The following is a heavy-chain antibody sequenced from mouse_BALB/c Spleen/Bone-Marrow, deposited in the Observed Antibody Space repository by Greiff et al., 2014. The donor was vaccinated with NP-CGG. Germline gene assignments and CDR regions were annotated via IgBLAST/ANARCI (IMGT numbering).Heavy chain of an antibody. CDR1: GYTFTSYV. J-gene: IGHJ1*01. Sequence: EVQLQQSGPELVKPGASVKMSCKASGYTFTSYVIHWVKQKPGQGLEWIGYINPYNDGTKYNEKFKGKATLTSDKSSSTAYMELRSLTSEDSAVYYCARGGYYGTSLYWYFDVWGAGTTVTVSS. CDR2: INPYNDGT. CDR3: ARGGYYGTSLYWYFDV. D-gene: IGHD1-1*01. V-gene: IGHV1-14*01.